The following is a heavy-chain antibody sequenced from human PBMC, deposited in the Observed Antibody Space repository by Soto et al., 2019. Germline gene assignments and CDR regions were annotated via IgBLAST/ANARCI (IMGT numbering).Heavy chain of an antibody. CDR2: IYYSGNT. D-gene: IGHD4-17*01. V-gene: IGHV4-59*01. CDR3: ARHKGARTTVVTPNVYYYYGMDV. CDR1: GGSISSYY. J-gene: IGHJ6*02. Sequence: SETLSLTCTVSGGSISSYYWSWIRQPPGKGLEWIGYIYYSGNTNYNPSLKSRVSISVDTSKNQFSLKLSSVTAADTAVYYCARHKGARTTVVTPNVYYYYGMDVWGQGTTVTVSS.